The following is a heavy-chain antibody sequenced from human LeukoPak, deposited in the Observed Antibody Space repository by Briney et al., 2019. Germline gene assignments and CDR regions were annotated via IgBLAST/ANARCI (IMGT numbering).Heavy chain of an antibody. D-gene: IGHD3-10*01. J-gene: IGHJ4*02. CDR2: ISGGGEST. Sequence: GGSLRLSCAASGFTFRSYEMNWVRHAPGRWLEWVSHISGGGESTVYPDAVKGRFTISRDNAKNSLYLQMNSLRVQDTGVYNCARGVGRRYQHGGQGVLHTVSP. CDR3: ARGVGRRYQH. CDR1: GFTFRSYE. V-gene: IGHV3-48*03.